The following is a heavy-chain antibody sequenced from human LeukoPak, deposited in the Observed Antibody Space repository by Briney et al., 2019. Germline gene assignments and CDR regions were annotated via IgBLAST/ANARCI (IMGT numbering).Heavy chain of an antibody. CDR3: ARVSSSWYLAADY. V-gene: IGHV3-23*01. Sequence: GGSLRLSCAASGFTFSSYAMSWVRQAPGKGLEWVSAISNSGGSTYYADSVKGRFTISRDNSKSKLYLQMNSLRAEDTAVYYCARVSSSWYLAADYWGQGTLVTVSS. D-gene: IGHD6-13*01. CDR2: ISNSGGST. CDR1: GFTFSSYA. J-gene: IGHJ4*02.